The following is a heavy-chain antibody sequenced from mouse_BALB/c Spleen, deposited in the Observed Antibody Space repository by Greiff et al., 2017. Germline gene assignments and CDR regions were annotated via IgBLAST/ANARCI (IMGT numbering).Heavy chain of an antibody. CDR1: GFTFSSYA. V-gene: IGHV5-6-5*01. CDR2: ISSGGST. Sequence: EVKLVESGGGLVKPGGSLKLSCAASGFTFSSYAMSWVRQTPEKRLEWVASISSGGSTYYPDSVKGRFTISRDNARNTLYLQMSSLKSEDTAMYYCARQGGLRYFDYWGQGTTLTVSS. J-gene: IGHJ2*01. D-gene: IGHD2-4*01. CDR3: ARQGGLRYFDY.